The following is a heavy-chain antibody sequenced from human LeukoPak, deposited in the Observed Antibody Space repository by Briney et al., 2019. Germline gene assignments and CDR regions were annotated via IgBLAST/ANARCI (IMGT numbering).Heavy chain of an antibody. CDR3: AKEYDIVVVPAASFFDY. J-gene: IGHJ4*02. CDR1: GFTFSSYA. CDR2: ISGSGGST. D-gene: IGHD2-2*01. V-gene: IGHV3-23*01. Sequence: PGGSLRLSCAASGFTFSSYAMSWVRQAPGKGLEWVSAISGSGGSTYYAGSVKGRFTISRDNSKNTLYLQMNSLRAEDTAVYYCAKEYDIVVVPAASFFDYWGQGTLVTVSS.